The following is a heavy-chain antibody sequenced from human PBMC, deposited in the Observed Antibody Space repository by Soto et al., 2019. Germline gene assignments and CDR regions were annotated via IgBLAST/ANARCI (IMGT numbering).Heavy chain of an antibody. CDR2: IIPIFGTA. J-gene: IGHJ4*02. D-gene: IGHD6-13*01. Sequence: ASVKVSCKASGGTFSSYAISWVRQAPGQGLEWMGGIIPIFGTANYAQKFQGRVTITADESTSTAYMELSSLRSEDTAVYYCARDQGQQLVPYYFDYWGQGTLVTVSS. V-gene: IGHV1-69*13. CDR3: ARDQGQQLVPYYFDY. CDR1: GGTFSSYA.